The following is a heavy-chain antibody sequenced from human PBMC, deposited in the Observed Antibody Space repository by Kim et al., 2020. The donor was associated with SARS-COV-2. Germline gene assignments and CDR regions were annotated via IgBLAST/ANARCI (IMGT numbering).Heavy chain of an antibody. D-gene: IGHD1-26*01. V-gene: IGHV1-18*01. CDR1: GYTFTTYG. Sequence: ASVKVSCKASGYTFTTYGFSWMRQAPGQGLEWMGWISPYHGNTRYAQKLQDRVTMTTDTSTSTAYMELRSLRSDDTAVYYCAGDANSGRTTSDYWGQGTLVTVAS. J-gene: IGHJ4*02. CDR2: ISPYHGNT. CDR3: AGDANSGRTTSDY.